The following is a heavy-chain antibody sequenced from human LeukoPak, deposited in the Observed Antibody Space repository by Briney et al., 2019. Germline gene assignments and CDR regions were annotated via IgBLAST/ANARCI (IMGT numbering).Heavy chain of an antibody. CDR3: ARARVGATLRFDY. J-gene: IGHJ4*02. CDR1: GYTFTNNA. CDR2: INVGNGDT. Sequence: ASVKVSCKTSGYTFTNNAVHWVRQAPGQRLEFVGWINVGNGDTQYSQKFQGRVTITRDTSASTAYMELSSLRSEDTAVYYCARARVGATLRFDYWGQGTLVTVSS. D-gene: IGHD1-26*01. V-gene: IGHV1-3*01.